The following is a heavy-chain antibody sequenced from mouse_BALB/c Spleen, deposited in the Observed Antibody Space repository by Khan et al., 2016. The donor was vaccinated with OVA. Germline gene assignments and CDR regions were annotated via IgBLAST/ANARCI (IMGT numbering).Heavy chain of an antibody. CDR3: AREWAAWFPY. V-gene: IGHV1-77*01. Sequence: VQLQQSGAELARPGASVTLSCKASGYTFTDYYINWMRQRTGQGIEWIGEIYPGSDNTYYNEKFKGTATLTADKSSSTAYMQLSRPTDEDSAVYFCAREWAAWFPYWGQGTLVTVSA. J-gene: IGHJ3*01. CDR1: GYTFTDYY. CDR2: IYPGSDNT.